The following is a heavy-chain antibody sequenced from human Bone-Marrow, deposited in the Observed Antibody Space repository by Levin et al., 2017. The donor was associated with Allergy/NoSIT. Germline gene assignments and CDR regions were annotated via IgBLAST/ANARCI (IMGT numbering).Heavy chain of an antibody. CDR1: GFTFSSYA. J-gene: IGHJ5*02. D-gene: IGHD3-3*01. CDR2: ISYDGSNK. Sequence: GGSLRLSCAASGFTFSSYAMHWVRQAPGKGLEWVAVISYDGSNKYYADSVKGRFTISRDNSKNTLYLQMNSLRAEDTAVYYCARDDSIFGVVIIRDNWFDPWGQGTLVTVSS. V-gene: IGHV3-30-3*01. CDR3: ARDDSIFGVVIIRDNWFDP.